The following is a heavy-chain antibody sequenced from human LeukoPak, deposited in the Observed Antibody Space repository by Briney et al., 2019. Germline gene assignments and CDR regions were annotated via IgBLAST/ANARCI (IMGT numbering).Heavy chain of an antibody. CDR1: GFTFSSYA. CDR3: AKASGAYVDDP. CDR2: ISGSGGST. V-gene: IGHV3-23*01. Sequence: GGSLRLSCAASGFTFSSYAMSWVRQAPGQGLEWVSAISGSGGSTYYADSVKGRFTIARDNSKNTLYLQMNSLRAEDTAVYYCAKASGAYVDDPWGQGTLVTVSS. D-gene: IGHD5-12*01. J-gene: IGHJ5*02.